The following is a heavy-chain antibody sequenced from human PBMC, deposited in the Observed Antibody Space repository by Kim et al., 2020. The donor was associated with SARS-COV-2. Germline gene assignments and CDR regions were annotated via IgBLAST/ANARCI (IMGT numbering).Heavy chain of an antibody. J-gene: IGHJ4*02. CDR1: GYTFTSYG. Sequence: ASVKVSCKASGYTFTSYGISWVRQAPGQGLEWMGWISAYNGNTNYAQKLQGRVTMTTDTSTSTAYMELRSLRSDDTAVYYCARGRGYYYDSSGYRERVAFRLWDYWGQGTLVTVSS. V-gene: IGHV1-18*04. CDR3: ARGRGYYYDSSGYRERVAFRLWDY. CDR2: ISAYNGNT. D-gene: IGHD3-22*01.